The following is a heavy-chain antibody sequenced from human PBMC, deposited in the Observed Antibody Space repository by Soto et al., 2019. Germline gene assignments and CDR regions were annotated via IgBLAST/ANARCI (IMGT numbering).Heavy chain of an antibody. CDR1: GFTFNYYW. Sequence: GGSLRLSCAASGFTFNYYWMHWVRQAPGKGLVWVSRIKNDGSGTSYADSVKGRFTISRDNAKNTLYLQMNSLRAEDTAVYYCENSYWPVGHYWGEAISVTLSS. J-gene: IGHJ4*02. CDR3: ENSYWPVGHY. V-gene: IGHV3-74*01. CDR2: IKNDGSGT. D-gene: IGHD1-26*01.